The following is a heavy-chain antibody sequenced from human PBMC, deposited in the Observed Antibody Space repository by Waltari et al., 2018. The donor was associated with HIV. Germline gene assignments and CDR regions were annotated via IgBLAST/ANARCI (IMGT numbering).Heavy chain of an antibody. CDR2: ISVYKDNT. J-gene: IGHJ3*02. CDR1: GSSFPRYG. CDR3: ARAPMTTVTSRGFDI. Sequence: QVQLVQSGAEVKKPGASLKVSCKASGSSFPRYGISWVRQAPGQGLEWIGWISVYKDNTKYAQKIQDRLNMTTDSPTSTAYMELRSLRSDDTAVYYCARAPMTTVTSRGFDIWGQGTMVIVSS. V-gene: IGHV1-18*01. D-gene: IGHD4-17*01.